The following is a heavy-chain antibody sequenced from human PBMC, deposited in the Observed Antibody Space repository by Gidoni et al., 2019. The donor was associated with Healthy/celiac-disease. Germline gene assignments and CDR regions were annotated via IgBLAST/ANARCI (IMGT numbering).Heavy chain of an antibody. CDR3: AREGCITMIPDAFDI. Sequence: EVQLVESGGGLVQPGGSLGLACAASGFTFSSYWMHWVRQAPGRGLVWVSRITSDGSSTSYADSVKRRFTISRDNAKNTLYLQMNSLRAEDTAVYYCAREGCITMIPDAFDIWGQGTMVTVSS. D-gene: IGHD3-22*01. CDR1: GFTFSSYW. CDR2: ITSDGSST. J-gene: IGHJ3*02. V-gene: IGHV3-74*01.